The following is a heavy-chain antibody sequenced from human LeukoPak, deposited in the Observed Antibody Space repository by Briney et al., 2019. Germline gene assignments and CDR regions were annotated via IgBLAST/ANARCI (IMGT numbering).Heavy chain of an antibody. V-gene: IGHV3-7*01. CDR3: ARARGSYVGAAY. Sequence: PGGSLRLSCAASGFTFSSYWMTWVRQAPGRGLEWVANIHQDGSIQFYVDSVKGRFTVSRDNARNLLYLQMNGLRAEDTAVYYCARARGSYVGAAYWGQGTLVTVSS. D-gene: IGHD3-16*01. CDR2: IHQDGSIQ. J-gene: IGHJ4*02. CDR1: GFTFSSYW.